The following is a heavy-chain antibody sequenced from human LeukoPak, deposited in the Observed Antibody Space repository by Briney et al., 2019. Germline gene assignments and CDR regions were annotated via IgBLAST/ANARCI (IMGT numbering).Heavy chain of an antibody. CDR1: GGSISSGSYY. CDR3: ARGNYGSGSYSVDY. D-gene: IGHD3-10*01. CDR2: IYTSGST. Sequence: SETLSLTCTVSGGSISSGSYYWSWIRQPAGKGLEWIGRIYTSGSTNYNPSLKSRVTISVDTSKNQFSLKLSSVTAADTAVYYCARGNYGSGSYSVDYWGQGTLVTVSS. V-gene: IGHV4-61*02. J-gene: IGHJ4*02.